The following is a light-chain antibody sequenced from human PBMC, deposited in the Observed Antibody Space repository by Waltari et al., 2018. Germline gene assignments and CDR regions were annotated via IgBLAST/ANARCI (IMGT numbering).Light chain of an antibody. CDR1: QSISHW. CDR3: QQYDTYRT. Sequence: DIQMTQSPSTLSASVGARVTITCRASQSISHWLAWYQQKPGKAPKVLIYKASNLESGVPSRFSASGSGTEFTLTISGLQPDDFATYYCQQYDTYRTFGPGTKVEIK. CDR2: KAS. J-gene: IGKJ1*01. V-gene: IGKV1-5*03.